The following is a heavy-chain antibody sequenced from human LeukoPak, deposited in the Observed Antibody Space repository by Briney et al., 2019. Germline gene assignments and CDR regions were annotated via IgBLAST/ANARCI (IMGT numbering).Heavy chain of an antibody. V-gene: IGHV1-2*02. CDR2: INPNSGGT. CDR1: GYTFTGYY. Sequence: ASVKVSCKASGYTFTGYYMHWVRQAPGQGLEWMGWINPNSGGTNYAQKFQGRVTMTRDTSISTAYMELSRLRSDDTAVYYCARAAGYDFWSGYQGYWGQGTLVTVSS. D-gene: IGHD3-3*01. CDR3: ARAAGYDFWSGYQGY. J-gene: IGHJ4*02.